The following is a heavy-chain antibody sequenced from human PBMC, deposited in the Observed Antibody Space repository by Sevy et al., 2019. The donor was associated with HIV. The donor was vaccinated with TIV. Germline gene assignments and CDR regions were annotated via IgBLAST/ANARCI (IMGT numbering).Heavy chain of an antibody. Sequence: GGYLRLSCAASGFTFSDYSMHWVRQAPGKGLEWVATISYDGSNKHYADSVKGRFTLSRDNSKNSLFLQMNSLRAEDTAVYYCALERLSSNVAEYFQNWGRGTLVTVSS. CDR3: ALERLSSNVAEYFQN. V-gene: IGHV3-30-3*01. D-gene: IGHD1-1*01. CDR1: GFTFSDYS. J-gene: IGHJ1*01. CDR2: ISYDGSNK.